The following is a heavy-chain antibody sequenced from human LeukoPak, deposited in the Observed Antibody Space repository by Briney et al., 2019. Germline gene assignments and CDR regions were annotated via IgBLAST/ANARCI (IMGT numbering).Heavy chain of an antibody. J-gene: IGHJ4*02. CDR3: ARGGGIAAAESYYFDY. Sequence: SETLSLTCTVSGGSISSSSYYWAWIRQPPGKGLEWIGSIDYSGSTYYNPSLKSRVTISVDTSKNQFSLKLSSVTAADTAVYYCARGGGIAAAESYYFDYWGQGTLVTVSS. CDR2: IDYSGST. V-gene: IGHV4-39*07. CDR1: GGSISSSSYY. D-gene: IGHD6-13*01.